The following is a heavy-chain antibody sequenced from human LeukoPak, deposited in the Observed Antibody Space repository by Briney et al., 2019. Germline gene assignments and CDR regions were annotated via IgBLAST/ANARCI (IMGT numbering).Heavy chain of an antibody. Sequence: GGSLRLSCAASGFTFSSYSMNWVRQAPGKGLEWVSSISSSSSYIYYADSVKGRFTISRDNAKNSLYLQMNSLRAEDTAVYYCARDVEERFLEWLANAYYYMDVWGKGTTVTVSS. CDR1: GFTFSSYS. J-gene: IGHJ6*03. CDR3: ARDVEERFLEWLANAYYYMDV. CDR2: ISSSSSYI. V-gene: IGHV3-21*01. D-gene: IGHD3-3*01.